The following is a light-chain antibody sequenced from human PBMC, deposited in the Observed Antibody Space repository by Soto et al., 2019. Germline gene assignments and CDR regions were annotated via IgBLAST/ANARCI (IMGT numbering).Light chain of an antibody. J-gene: IGLJ2*01. CDR1: SSDVVNDLL. Sequence: QSALTQPASVSGSPGQSITISCTGTSSDVVNDLLVSWYQQQPGKAPKLIIYEVTRRPSGVPDRFSGSKSGYTASLTVSGLQADDESDYYCSSYAGSNNLVFGGGTQLTVL. CDR2: EVT. CDR3: SSYAGSNNLV. V-gene: IGLV2-8*01.